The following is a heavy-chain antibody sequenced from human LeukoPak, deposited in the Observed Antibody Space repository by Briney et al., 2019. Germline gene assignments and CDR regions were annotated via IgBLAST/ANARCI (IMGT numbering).Heavy chain of an antibody. D-gene: IGHD4-23*01. V-gene: IGHV3-9*01. CDR2: ISWNCGSI. CDR1: GFTFDVYA. Sequence: GWSLILSGASSGFTFDVYAMHWVRQAPGNGLDGVSGISWNCGSIGYADSVKGRFTISRDNAKNSLYLQMNSLRAEDTALYYCAKDPDYGGVFDYWGQGTLVAVSS. J-gene: IGHJ4*02. CDR3: AKDPDYGGVFDY.